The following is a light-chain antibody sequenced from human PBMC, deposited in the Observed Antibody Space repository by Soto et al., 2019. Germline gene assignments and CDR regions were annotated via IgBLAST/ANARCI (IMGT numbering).Light chain of an antibody. CDR3: QQRSNWPPGTWT. Sequence: EIVLTQSPATLSLSPGERATLSCRASQSVSSYLAWYQQKPGQAPRLLIYDASNRATGIPARLSGSGSGTDFTLTISSLEPEDFAVYYCQQRSNWPPGTWTFGQGTKVEIK. J-gene: IGKJ1*01. V-gene: IGKV3-11*01. CDR2: DAS. CDR1: QSVSSY.